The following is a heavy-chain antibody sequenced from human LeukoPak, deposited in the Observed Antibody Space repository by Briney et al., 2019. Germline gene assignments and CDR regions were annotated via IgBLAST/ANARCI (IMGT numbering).Heavy chain of an antibody. J-gene: IGHJ4*02. V-gene: IGHV3-23*01. CDR1: GFTFSSYA. CDR2: ISGSGGST. Sequence: GGSLRLSCAASGFTFSSYAMSWVRQAPGKGLEWVSAISGSGGSTYYADSVKGRFTISRDNSKNTLYLQMDSLRAEDTAVYYCAKCMAVGMYYFDYWGQGTLVTVSS. CDR3: AKCMAVGMYYFDY. D-gene: IGHD2-2*01.